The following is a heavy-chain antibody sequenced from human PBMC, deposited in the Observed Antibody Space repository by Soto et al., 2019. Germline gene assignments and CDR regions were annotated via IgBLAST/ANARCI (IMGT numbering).Heavy chain of an antibody. CDR2: IYYSGST. CDR1: GGSISSYY. CDR3: ARQVSKRVYGDYVNYMDV. V-gene: IGHV4-59*08. D-gene: IGHD4-17*01. J-gene: IGHJ6*03. Sequence: SETLSLTCTVSGGSISSYYWSWIRQPPGKGLEWIGYIYYSGSTNYNPSLKSRVTISVDTSKNQFSLKLSSVTAADTAVYYCARQVSKRVYGDYVNYMDVWGKGTTVTGSS.